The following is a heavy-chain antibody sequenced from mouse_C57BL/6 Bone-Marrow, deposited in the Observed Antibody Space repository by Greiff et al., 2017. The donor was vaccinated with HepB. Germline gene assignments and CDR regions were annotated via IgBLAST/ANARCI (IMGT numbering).Heavy chain of an antibody. CDR1: GYTFTGYW. Sequence: VQLQQSGAELMKPGASVKLSCKATGYTFTGYWIEWVKQRPGHGLEWIGEILPGSGSTNYNEKFKGKATFTADTTSNTAYMQLSSQTTEDSAIYYCAGGDEGERSLREAMDYWGQGTSVTVSS. CDR3: AGGDEGERSLREAMDY. V-gene: IGHV1-9*01. D-gene: IGHD6-2*01. J-gene: IGHJ4*01. CDR2: ILPGSGST.